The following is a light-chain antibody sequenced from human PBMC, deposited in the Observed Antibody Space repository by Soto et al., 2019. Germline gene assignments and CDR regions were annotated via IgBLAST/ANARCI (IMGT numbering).Light chain of an antibody. CDR3: QQYNSYALT. J-gene: IGKJ4*01. CDR2: KAS. CDR1: QSISSW. Sequence: DIQMTQSPSTLSASVGDRVTITCRASQSISSWLAWYQQKPGKAPKLLIYKASSLESGVPSRLSGSGSGTEFTLTISSLQPDAFATYYCQQYNSYALTFGGGTKVEIK. V-gene: IGKV1-5*03.